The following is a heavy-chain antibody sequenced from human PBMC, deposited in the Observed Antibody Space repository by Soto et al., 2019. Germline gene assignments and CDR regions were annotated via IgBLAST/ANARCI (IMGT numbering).Heavy chain of an antibody. CDR1: GFTFSSFW. CDR2: SDGDGTGA. D-gene: IGHD3-10*02. J-gene: IGHJ4*02. Sequence: PGGSLRLSCAGSGFTFSSFWMHWVRHVPGKGLVWVSRSDGDGTGAHYADSVKGRFTISRDNAKRTLYLQMNNLRAEDTGLYFCVRDSMLHQFHLWGQGAVVSVSS. CDR3: VRDSMLHQFHL. V-gene: IGHV3-74*01.